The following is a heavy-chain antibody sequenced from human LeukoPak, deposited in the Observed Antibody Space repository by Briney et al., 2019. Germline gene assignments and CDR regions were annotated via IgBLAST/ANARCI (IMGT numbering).Heavy chain of an antibody. CDR3: ARICSSSWYRPFDY. CDR2: INHSGST. Sequence: SETLSLTCAVYGGSFSGYYWSWIRQPPGKGLEWIGEINHSGSTNYNPSLKSRVTISVDTSKNQFSLKLSSVTAADTAVYYCARICSSSWYRPFDYWGQGTLVTVSS. CDR1: GGSFSGYY. V-gene: IGHV4-34*01. D-gene: IGHD6-13*01. J-gene: IGHJ4*02.